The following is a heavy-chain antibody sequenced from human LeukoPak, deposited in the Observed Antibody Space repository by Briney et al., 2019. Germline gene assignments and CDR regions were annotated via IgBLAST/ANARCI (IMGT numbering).Heavy chain of an antibody. CDR3: GKGLTYENSGSVIDN. J-gene: IGHJ4*02. Sequence: GGSLRLSSAAAGFIWRVYTVQCIRQAPGKTLEWVSLGSWDGTTYYGDSVKGRFTISRDNSKNSLYLQMDSLRTEDTAFYYCGKGLTYENSGSVIDNWGQGTLVTVSS. D-gene: IGHD3-22*01. V-gene: IGHV3-43*01. CDR1: GFIWRVYT. CDR2: GSWDGTT.